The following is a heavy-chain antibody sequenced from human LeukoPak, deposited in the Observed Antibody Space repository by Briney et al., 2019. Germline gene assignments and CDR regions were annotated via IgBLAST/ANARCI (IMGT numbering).Heavy chain of an antibody. CDR1: GFTFSSYA. D-gene: IGHD3-10*01. CDR3: VGITMGTGAAIDFDY. Sequence: GGSLRLSCAASGFTFSSYAMSWVRQAPGKGLEWVASIKQDGSERYYVDSVKGRFTISRDNAKNSLYLQMNSLRAEDTAVYYCVGITMGTGAAIDFDYWGQGTLVTVSS. CDR2: IKQDGSER. V-gene: IGHV3-7*01. J-gene: IGHJ4*02.